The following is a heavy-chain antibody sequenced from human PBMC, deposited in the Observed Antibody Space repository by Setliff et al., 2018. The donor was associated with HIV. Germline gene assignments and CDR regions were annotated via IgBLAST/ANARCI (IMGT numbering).Heavy chain of an antibody. D-gene: IGHD2-15*01. J-gene: IGHJ4*02. CDR2: IYYSGRT. CDR1: GDSITRGGYY. V-gene: IGHV4-31*11. Sequence: SETMSLTCAVSGDSITRGGYYWSWIRQFSGKGLEWIADIYYSGRTNYNPSLKSRLTVSIDTSKNNLSLKLTSMTAADTAMYVCASGKDPGLYFDNWRQVMLVTVSS. CDR3: ASGKDPGLYFDN.